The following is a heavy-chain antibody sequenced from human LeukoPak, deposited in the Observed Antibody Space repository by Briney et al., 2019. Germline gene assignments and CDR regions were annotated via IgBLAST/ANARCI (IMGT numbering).Heavy chain of an antibody. D-gene: IGHD4-11*01. J-gene: IGHJ4*02. CDR2: FNLNSGGT. V-gene: IGHV1-2*02. CDR1: GSTFTGYY. CDR3: ARWMTTVITPDY. Sequence: GAPVEVSCKASGSTFTGYYLHWVPQAPGLGLEWMGGFNLNSGGTNDAQKIQGSVTMARDTSISTAYMELSRLRSDDTAVYYCARWMTTVITPDYWGQGTLVTVSS.